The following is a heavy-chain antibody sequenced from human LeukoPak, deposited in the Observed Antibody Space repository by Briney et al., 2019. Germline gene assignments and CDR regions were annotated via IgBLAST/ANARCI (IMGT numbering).Heavy chain of an antibody. J-gene: IGHJ5*02. CDR2: INPSGGST. V-gene: IGHV1-46*01. CDR1: GNTFTRYY. CDR3: ARDEARYSSGYYPNWFDP. Sequence: ASVKVSCKASGNTFTRYYMHWVRQAPGQGPEWMGIINPSGGSTSYAQKFQARVTMTTDTSTSTAYMELRSLRSDDTAVYYCARDEARYSSGYYPNWFDPWGQGTLVTVSS. D-gene: IGHD3-22*01.